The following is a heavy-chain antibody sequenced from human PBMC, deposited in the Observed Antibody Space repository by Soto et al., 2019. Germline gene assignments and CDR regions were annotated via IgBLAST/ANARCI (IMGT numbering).Heavy chain of an antibody. CDR2: VYYTGST. CDR3: ARSVAVPGAHIDY. CDR1: GGSISGSY. D-gene: IGHD6-19*01. J-gene: IGHJ4*02. Sequence: PSETLSLTCSVSGGSISGSYWSWIRQSPGKGLEWLGYVYYTGSTNYSPSLRSRVSISADTSKNEFSLRLSSVTAADTAVYFCARSVAVPGAHIDYWGQGTQVTVS. V-gene: IGHV4-59*01.